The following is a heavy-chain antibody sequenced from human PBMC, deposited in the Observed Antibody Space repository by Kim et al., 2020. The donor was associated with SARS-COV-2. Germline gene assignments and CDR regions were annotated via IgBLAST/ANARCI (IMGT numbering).Heavy chain of an antibody. V-gene: IGHV3-7*01. CDR2: IKQDGSEK. CDR3: ARAAGWRSYMDV. Sequence: GGSLRLSCVASGFTFSSYWMSWVRQAPGKGLEWVANIKQDGSEKYYVDSVKGRLIISRDNAKHSLYLQMNSLRAEDTAVYYCARAAGWRSYMDVWGKGTT. J-gene: IGHJ6*03. CDR1: GFTFSSYW.